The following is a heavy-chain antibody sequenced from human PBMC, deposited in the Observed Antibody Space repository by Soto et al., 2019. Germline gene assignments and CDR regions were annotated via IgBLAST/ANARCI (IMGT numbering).Heavy chain of an antibody. D-gene: IGHD2-21*01. CDR2: IYSDGSHQ. V-gene: IGHV3-30*03. Sequence: QVQLVESGGGVVQPGSSLRLSCEASGFTCSMYGMHWVRQAPGKGLEWVGVIYSDGSHQYYGDSVKGRFTISRDNSNKMVYLQMTGLRLDDSALYYCARDRRVIPDADMDYWGQGVLVTVSS. CDR3: ARDRRVIPDADMDY. J-gene: IGHJ4*02. CDR1: GFTCSMYG.